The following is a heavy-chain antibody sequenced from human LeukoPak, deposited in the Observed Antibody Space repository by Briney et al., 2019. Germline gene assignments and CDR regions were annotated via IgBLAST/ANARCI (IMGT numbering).Heavy chain of an antibody. CDR1: GFAVSSNY. Sequence: GGSLRLSCAASGFAVSSNYMSWVRQAPGKGLEWVAVIYSGGSTNYADSVKGRFTISRDNSKNTLYLLMNSLRAEDTAVYYCARSIAAAGTGHWGQGTLVTVSS. CDR3: ARSIAAAGTGH. D-gene: IGHD6-13*01. J-gene: IGHJ4*02. V-gene: IGHV3-66*01. CDR2: IYSGGST.